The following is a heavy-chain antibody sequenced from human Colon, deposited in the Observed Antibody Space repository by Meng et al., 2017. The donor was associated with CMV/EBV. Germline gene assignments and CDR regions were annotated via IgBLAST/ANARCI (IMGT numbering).Heavy chain of an antibody. CDR2: IGGGAVNP. CDR3: AKGADYVDFWSGFAY. D-gene: IGHD3-3*01. Sequence: GESLKISCSVSGFTFNKYDMSWIRQAPGKGLEWVASIGGGAVNPYYSDAAEGRFTISRDNPRNTLYLELNRLTADDTAVYYCAKGADYVDFWSGFAYWGQGTVVTVSS. CDR1: GFTFNKYD. J-gene: IGHJ4*02. V-gene: IGHV3-23*01.